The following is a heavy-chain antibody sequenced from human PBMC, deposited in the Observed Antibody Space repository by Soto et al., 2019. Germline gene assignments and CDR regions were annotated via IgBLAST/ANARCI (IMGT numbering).Heavy chain of an antibody. Sequence: SVKVTCKASGGTFSRYAISWVRQAPGQGLEWMGGIIPIFGTANYAQKFQGRVTITADESTSTAYMELSSLRSEDTAVYYCASDFWSGYPPYGMDVWGQGTTVTVSS. V-gene: IGHV1-69*13. J-gene: IGHJ6*02. CDR1: GGTFSRYA. CDR3: ASDFWSGYPPYGMDV. D-gene: IGHD3-3*01. CDR2: IIPIFGTA.